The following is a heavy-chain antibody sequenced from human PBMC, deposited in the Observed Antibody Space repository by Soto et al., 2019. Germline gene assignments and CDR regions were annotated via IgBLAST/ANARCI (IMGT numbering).Heavy chain of an antibody. CDR1: GGSVSSGDYY. CDR2: ISYTGST. Sequence: QVHLQESGPGLVKPSQTLSLNCTVSGGSVSSGDYYWTWIRQHPEKGLEWIGYISYTGSTYYNPSLESRVSISVDTSRTHFSLRLNSVTAADTAVYYCATTGGYGTPGDYWGQGTLVTVSS. CDR3: ATTGGYGTPGDY. V-gene: IGHV4-31*03. J-gene: IGHJ4*02. D-gene: IGHD5-12*01.